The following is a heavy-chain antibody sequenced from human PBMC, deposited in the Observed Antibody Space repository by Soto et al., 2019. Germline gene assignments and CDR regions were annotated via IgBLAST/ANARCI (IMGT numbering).Heavy chain of an antibody. D-gene: IGHD3-16*01. CDR2: TNPKSGVT. CDR3: TRPHVPLQLGSSDY. Sequence: QVQLVQSGAKVKKPGASVKVSCKASGYSFTGYFMHWVRQVPGQGLEWMGWTNPKSGVTKYPQKCQGRVTMTRDTSVSTAYMELTRLRSDDTAVYYCTRPHVPLQLGSSDYWGQGTLVTVSS. CDR1: GYSFTGYF. V-gene: IGHV1-2*02. J-gene: IGHJ4*02.